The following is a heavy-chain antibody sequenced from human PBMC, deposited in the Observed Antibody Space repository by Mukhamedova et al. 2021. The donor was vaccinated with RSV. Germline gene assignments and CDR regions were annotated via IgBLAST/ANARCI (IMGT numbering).Heavy chain of an antibody. J-gene: IGHJ4*02. D-gene: IGHD1-26*01. CDR2: IRFDGSYK. V-gene: IGHV3-30*02. Sequence: GWVTFIRFDGSYKYYADSVKGRFTISRDNSKNTLYLEMNSLRPEDTAVYYCAKNRISGSYFFDSWCQGTLVTVSS. CDR3: AKNRISGSYFFDS.